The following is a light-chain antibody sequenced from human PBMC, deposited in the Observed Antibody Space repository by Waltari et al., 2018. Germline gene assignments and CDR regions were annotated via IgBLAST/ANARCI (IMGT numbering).Light chain of an antibody. V-gene: IGKV1-16*01. CDR3: QQFASYPYT. CDR1: QGIVNY. CDR2: AAS. Sequence: DIHLTQSPSSLSAFVGDRVTITCRASQGIVNYLAWFPQKPGMAPKSLIYAASDLQSGVPSRFSGSGSGTDFTLTITSLQPEDFATYYCQQFASYPYTFGGGTKVEI. J-gene: IGKJ4*01.